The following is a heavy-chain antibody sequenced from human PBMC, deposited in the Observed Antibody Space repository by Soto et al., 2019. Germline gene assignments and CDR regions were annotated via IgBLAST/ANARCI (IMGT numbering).Heavy chain of an antibody. J-gene: IGHJ4*02. CDR3: AHSRIEAAGGVFDY. V-gene: IGHV2-5*02. CDR1: GFSLSTSGVG. D-gene: IGHD6-13*01. CDR2: IYWDDDK. Sequence: QITLKESGPTLVKPTQTLTLTCTVSGFSLSTSGVGVGWIRQPPGKALEWLALIYWDDDKRFRPSVKNRLTITTDTSRTPVALTMTNMDPVDTATYYCAHSRIEAAGGVFDYWGQGTLVPVSS.